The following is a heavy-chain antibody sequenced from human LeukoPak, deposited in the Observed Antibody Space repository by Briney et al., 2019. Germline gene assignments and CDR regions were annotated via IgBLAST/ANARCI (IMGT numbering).Heavy chain of an antibody. Sequence: PSETLSFTCAVYGGSFSGYYWSWIRQPPGKGLEWIGEINHSGSTNYNPSLKSRVTISVDTSKNQFSLKLSSVTAADTAVYYCARGLGSYYVDYWGQGTLVTVSS. D-gene: IGHD1-26*01. J-gene: IGHJ4*02. V-gene: IGHV4-34*01. CDR1: GGSFSGYY. CDR2: INHSGST. CDR3: ARGLGSYYVDY.